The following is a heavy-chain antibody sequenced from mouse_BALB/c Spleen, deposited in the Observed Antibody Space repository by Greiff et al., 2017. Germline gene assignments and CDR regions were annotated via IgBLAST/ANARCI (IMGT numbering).Heavy chain of an antibody. CDR1: GFNFTDTY. V-gene: IGHV14-3*02. D-gene: IGHD4-1*01. CDR3: ARSRCLGPFAY. CDR2: IDPANGNT. Sequence: VQLQQSGAELVKPGASVKLSCTASGFNFTDTYMHWVKQRPEQGLEWIGRIDPANGNTKYDPKFQGMATITADTSSNTAYLQLSSLTSEDTAVYYCARSRCLGPFAYWGQGTLVTVSA. J-gene: IGHJ3*01.